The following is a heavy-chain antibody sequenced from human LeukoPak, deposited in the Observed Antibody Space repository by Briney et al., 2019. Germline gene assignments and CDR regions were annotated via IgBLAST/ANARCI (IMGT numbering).Heavy chain of an antibody. V-gene: IGHV4-59*08. CDR3: ARLTPGSSGYKAPDPPDTFDF. CDR1: GGSINSYY. J-gene: IGHJ3*01. Sequence: PSETLSLACTVSGGSINSYYWSWIRQPPGKGLEWIGYIYYSGRTNYNPSVKSRVTISVDTSNNQFSLKLSSVTAADTAVYYCARLTPGSSGYKAPDPPDTFDFWGQGTMVTVSS. D-gene: IGHD3-22*01. CDR2: IYYSGRT.